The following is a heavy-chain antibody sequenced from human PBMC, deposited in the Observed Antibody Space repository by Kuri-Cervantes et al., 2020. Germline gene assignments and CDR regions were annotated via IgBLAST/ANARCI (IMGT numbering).Heavy chain of an antibody. CDR2: IKSGGTER. Sequence: GGSLRLSCAASGFALTNYWMTWVRQAPGKGLEWVANIKSGGTERNYVDSVKGRFTISRDNAKNSLYLQMSSLRAEDTALYYCARAQTTLERFGLDVWGQGTTVTVSS. CDR3: ARAQTTLERFGLDV. J-gene: IGHJ6*02. CDR1: GFALTNYW. V-gene: IGHV3-7*03. D-gene: IGHD3-3*01.